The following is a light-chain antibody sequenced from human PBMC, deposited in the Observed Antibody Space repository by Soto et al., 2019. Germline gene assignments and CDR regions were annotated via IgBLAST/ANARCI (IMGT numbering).Light chain of an antibody. CDR1: SSDVGGYNY. Sequence: QSVLTQPASVSGSPGQSITISCTGTSSDVGGYNYVSWYQQHPGKAPKLMIYDVTNRPSGVSNRFSGSKSGNMASLTISGLQADDEADYSCSSYTSSSTYVFGTGTKVTVL. CDR2: DVT. J-gene: IGLJ1*01. V-gene: IGLV2-14*01. CDR3: SSYTSSSTYV.